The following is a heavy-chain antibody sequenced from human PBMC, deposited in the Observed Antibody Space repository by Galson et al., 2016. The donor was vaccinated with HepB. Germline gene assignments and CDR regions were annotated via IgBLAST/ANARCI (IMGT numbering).Heavy chain of an antibody. CDR3: ARDGHDSGDPNHFDY. J-gene: IGHJ4*02. CDR2: IGSNGIAI. CDR1: GFTFSSYE. D-gene: IGHD4-17*01. V-gene: IGHV3-48*03. Sequence: SLRLSCAASGFTFSSYEMNWVRQAPGKALEWISYIGSNGIAIYYADSARGRFTVSRDNAKNSLYLQMNSLRAEDTAVYYCARDGHDSGDPNHFDYWGQGTLVTVSS.